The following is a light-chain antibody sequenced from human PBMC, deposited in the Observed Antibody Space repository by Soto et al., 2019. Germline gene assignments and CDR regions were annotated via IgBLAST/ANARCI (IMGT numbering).Light chain of an antibody. V-gene: IGKV1-5*03. CDR1: QTISSW. J-gene: IGKJ1*01. Sequence: DIHMTQSPSTLSGSVGYRFTITCGASQTISSWLAWYQQKPVKAPKLLIYKASRLESGVPSRCRGSGSGTEFTLTISSLPPDDFATYYCQQYNSYSSTFGQGTKVDIK. CDR3: QQYNSYSST. CDR2: KAS.